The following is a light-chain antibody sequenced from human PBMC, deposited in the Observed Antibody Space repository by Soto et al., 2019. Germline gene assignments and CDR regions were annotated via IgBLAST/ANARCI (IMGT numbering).Light chain of an antibody. CDR3: QQRLSWPPLT. J-gene: IGKJ4*01. V-gene: IGKV3-11*01. CDR1: QSISRY. CDR2: DAS. Sequence: EIVLTQSPATLSLSPGERATLSCRASQSISRYLAWYQQKPGQAPRLLIHDASNRATGIPARFSGSGSDTDFTLTISSLEPEDFAVYYCQQRLSWPPLTFGGGTKVENK.